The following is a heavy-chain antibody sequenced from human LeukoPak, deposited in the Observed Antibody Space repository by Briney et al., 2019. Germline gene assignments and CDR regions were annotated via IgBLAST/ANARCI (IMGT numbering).Heavy chain of an antibody. CDR1: GGSISSSSYY. CDR3: AMTTVTTFFSASDDS. CDR2: LYYGGRT. Sequence: PSETLSLTCTVSGGSISSSSYYWGWIRQPPGKGLEWIGSLYYGGRTYYNPSLKSRVTISVDTSKNQFSLRLSSVTAADTAVYYCAMTTVTTFFSASDDSWGQGTLVTVSS. D-gene: IGHD4-17*01. V-gene: IGHV4-39*01. J-gene: IGHJ4*02.